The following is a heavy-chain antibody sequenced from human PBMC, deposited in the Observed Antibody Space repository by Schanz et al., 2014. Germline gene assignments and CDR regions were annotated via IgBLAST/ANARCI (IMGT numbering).Heavy chain of an antibody. CDR3: AKNQYDDVDLSSFYFDF. J-gene: IGHJ4*02. Sequence: EVQLVESGGGLVQPGGSLRLSCAASGLIFSNYVMSWVRQAPGKGPEWVANIKHDGSVKDYVDSVEGRFTISRDNAKRSLFLQMNSLRPEDTAIYYCAKNQYDDVDLSSFYFDFWGQGTLVTVSS. V-gene: IGHV3-7*05. CDR1: GLIFSNYV. D-gene: IGHD3-10*02. CDR2: IKHDGSVK.